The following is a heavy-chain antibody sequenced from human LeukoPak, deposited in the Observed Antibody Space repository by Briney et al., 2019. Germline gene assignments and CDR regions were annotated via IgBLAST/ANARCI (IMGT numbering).Heavy chain of an antibody. CDR2: IYDSGTT. Sequence: SETLSLTCTVSGGSISRNYWSWIRQPPGQGLEWIGYIYDSGTTNYNPSLKSRATISEDTSKNQFSLKLSSVTAADTAVYYCARSTGGWSYFDYWGQGTLVTVSS. D-gene: IGHD6-19*01. CDR3: ARSTGGWSYFDY. CDR1: GGSISRNY. J-gene: IGHJ4*02. V-gene: IGHV4-59*01.